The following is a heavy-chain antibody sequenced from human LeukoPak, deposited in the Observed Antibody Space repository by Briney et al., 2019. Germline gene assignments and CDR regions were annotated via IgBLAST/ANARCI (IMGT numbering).Heavy chain of an antibody. CDR1: GFTFSSYS. D-gene: IGHD3-22*01. Sequence: GGSLRLSCSASGFTFSSYSMNWVRQAPGKGLEWVSSISSSSSYIYYADSVKGRFTISRDNAKNSLYLQMNSLRAEDTAVYYCAGDYYDSSGLGYWGQGTLVTVSS. CDR2: ISSSSSYI. V-gene: IGHV3-21*01. J-gene: IGHJ4*02. CDR3: AGDYYDSSGLGY.